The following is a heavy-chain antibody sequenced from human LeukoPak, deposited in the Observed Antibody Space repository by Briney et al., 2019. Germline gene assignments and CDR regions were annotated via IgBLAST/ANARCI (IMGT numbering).Heavy chain of an antibody. D-gene: IGHD4-17*01. CDR2: IYYSGST. CDR1: GGSISSYY. Sequence: TSETLSLTCTVSGGSISSYYWSWIRQPPGKGLEWIGYIYYSGSTNYNPSLKSRVTISVDTSKNQFSLKLSSVTAADTAVYYCARGRFNMDVWGQGTTVTVSS. V-gene: IGHV4-59*01. J-gene: IGHJ6*02. CDR3: ARGRFNMDV.